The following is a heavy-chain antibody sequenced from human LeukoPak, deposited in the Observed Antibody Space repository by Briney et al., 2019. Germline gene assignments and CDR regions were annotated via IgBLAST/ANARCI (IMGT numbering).Heavy chain of an antibody. CDR1: GFTFSSYG. V-gene: IGHV3-33*08. Sequence: GGSLRLSCAASGFTFSSYGMHWVRQAPGKGLEWVSVIWDDGSNKYYPDSVKGRFTVSRDNSKKTLYLQMNSLRAEDTGVYYCARLASNNGAYGEDVWGQGTTVTVSS. CDR2: IWDDGSNK. J-gene: IGHJ6*02. D-gene: IGHD4-17*01. CDR3: ARLASNNGAYGEDV.